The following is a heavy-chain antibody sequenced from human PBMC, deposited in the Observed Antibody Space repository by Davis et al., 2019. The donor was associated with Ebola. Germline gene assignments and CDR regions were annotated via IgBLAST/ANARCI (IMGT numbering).Heavy chain of an antibody. CDR3: ARVYCSGGSCYAAYYYGMDV. V-gene: IGHV4-34*01. CDR1: GGSFSGYY. CDR2: INHSGST. Sequence: PSETLSLTCAVYGGSFSGYYWSWIRQPPGKGLEWIGEINHSGSTNYNPSLKSRVTISVDTSKNQFSLKLSSVTAADTAVYYCARVYCSGGSCYAAYYYGMDVWGQGTTVTVSS. J-gene: IGHJ6*02. D-gene: IGHD2-15*01.